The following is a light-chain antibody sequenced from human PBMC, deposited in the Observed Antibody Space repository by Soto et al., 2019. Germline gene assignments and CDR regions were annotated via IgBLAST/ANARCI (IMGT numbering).Light chain of an antibody. Sequence: DIQWTQSPSFMSASVGDRVTITCRASQDISTYLAYYQQRPGTAPKLLIYAASTLHHRVPPRFSGGRSGTEFTRTIRTRHPYDCATDVFRQFDSFPYAFGQGTEL. CDR3: RQFDSFPYA. CDR2: AAS. J-gene: IGKJ2*01. V-gene: IGKV1-9*01. CDR1: QDISTY.